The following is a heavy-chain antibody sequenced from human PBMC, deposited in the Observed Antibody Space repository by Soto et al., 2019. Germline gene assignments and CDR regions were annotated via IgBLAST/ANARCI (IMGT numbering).Heavy chain of an antibody. CDR3: ARGSYYDSSGWDAFDI. CDR2: ISGNGGNT. J-gene: IGHJ3*02. CDR1: GFTFRSSV. V-gene: IGHV3-23*01. Sequence: PGGSLRLSCAASGFTFRSSVMSWVRQAPGKGLEWVSSISGNGGNTDHADSVKGRFTTSRDNSKNTLYLQMNSLRAEDTAVYYCARGSYYDSSGWDAFDIWGQGTMVTVSS. D-gene: IGHD3-22*01.